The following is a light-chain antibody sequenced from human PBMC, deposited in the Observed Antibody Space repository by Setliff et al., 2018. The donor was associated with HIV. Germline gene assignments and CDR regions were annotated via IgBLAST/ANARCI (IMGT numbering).Light chain of an antibody. Sequence: QSALTQPPSASGSPGQSVTISCTGTSSDVGGYNYVSWYQQHPGKAPKLMIYEVSKRPSGVSDRFSGSKSGNTASLTISGLQTEDEADYYCSSYSINNLYVFATGTKV. J-gene: IGLJ1*01. CDR3: SSYSINNLYV. V-gene: IGLV2-8*01. CDR2: EVS. CDR1: SSDVGGYNY.